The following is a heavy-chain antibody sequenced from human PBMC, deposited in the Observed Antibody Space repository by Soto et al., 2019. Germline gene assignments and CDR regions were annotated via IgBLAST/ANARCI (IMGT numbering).Heavy chain of an antibody. J-gene: IGHJ4*02. CDR1: GFSFSSSA. Sequence: GGSLRLSCAASGFSFSSSAMSWVRQAPGKGLEWVSSISGSGVTTYYADSVKGRFTISRDNSKNTLFLQMDSLRAEDMAVYYCAQDPPDCGGDCYLFDYWGQGTLVTVSS. V-gene: IGHV3-23*01. D-gene: IGHD2-21*02. CDR2: ISGSGVTT. CDR3: AQDPPDCGGDCYLFDY.